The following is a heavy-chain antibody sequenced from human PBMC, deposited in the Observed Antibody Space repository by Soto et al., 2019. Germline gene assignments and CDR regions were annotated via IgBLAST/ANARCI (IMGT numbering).Heavy chain of an antibody. Sequence: GSLRLSCAASGFTFSNAWMSWVRQAPGKGLEWVGRIKSKTDGGTTDYAAPVKGRFTISRDDSKNTLYLQMNSLKTEDTAVYYCTTVSDPYSSGWYAYYYYGMDVWGQGTTVTVSS. CDR3: TTVSDPYSSGWYAYYYYGMDV. D-gene: IGHD6-19*01. J-gene: IGHJ6*02. CDR2: IKSKTDGGTT. CDR1: GFTFSNAW. V-gene: IGHV3-15*01.